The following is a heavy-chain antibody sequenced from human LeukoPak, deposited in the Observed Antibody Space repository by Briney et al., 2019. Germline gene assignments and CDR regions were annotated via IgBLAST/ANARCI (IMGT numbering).Heavy chain of an antibody. CDR1: GYTFTSYY. D-gene: IGHD6-19*01. Sequence: ASVKVSCKASGYTFTSYYMHWVRQAPGQGLEWMGIINPSGGSTSYAQKFQGRVTMTRDTSTSTVYMELSSLRSEDTAVYCCARVGYSSGWYAVLDYFDYWGQGTLVTVSS. CDR3: ARVGYSSGWYAVLDYFDY. CDR2: INPSGGST. V-gene: IGHV1-46*01. J-gene: IGHJ4*02.